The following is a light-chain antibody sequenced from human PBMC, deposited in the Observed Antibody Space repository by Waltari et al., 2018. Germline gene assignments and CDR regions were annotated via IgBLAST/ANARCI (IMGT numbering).Light chain of an antibody. CDR2: SAS. V-gene: IGKV3-15*01. CDR1: QSISSN. J-gene: IGKJ4*01. Sequence: EIVLTQSPGTLSLSPGERATLTCRASQSISSNLAWYQQKPGQAPRLLIYSASARATGVPARFSGSVSGTEFTLTISSLQSEDFAVYYCQQYNNWPLTFGGGTKVEIK. CDR3: QQYNNWPLT.